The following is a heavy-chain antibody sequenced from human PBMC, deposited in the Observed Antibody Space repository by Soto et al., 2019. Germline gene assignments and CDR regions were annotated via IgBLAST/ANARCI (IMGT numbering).Heavy chain of an antibody. Sequence: SETLPLTCAVYGGSFSGYCWTWIRQTPGTRLEWIGEIYHNGSTYYNPPFNTRATVSVDTSKNQFSLRLTSLTAADTALYYCARVLFSGGPSTAFDYWGQGTLVTVS. CDR1: GGSFSGYC. J-gene: IGHJ4*02. D-gene: IGHD1-1*01. CDR3: ARVLFSGGPSTAFDY. CDR2: IYHNGST. V-gene: IGHV4-34*01.